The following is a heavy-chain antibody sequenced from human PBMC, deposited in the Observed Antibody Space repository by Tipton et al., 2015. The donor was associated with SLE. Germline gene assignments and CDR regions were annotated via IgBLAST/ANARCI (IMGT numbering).Heavy chain of an antibody. V-gene: IGHV4-4*07. J-gene: IGHJ4*02. CDR1: GGSIRGHY. Sequence: TLSLTCTVSGGSIRGHYWTWIRQPAGKELEWIGRVFISGTTNINPSLKSRVRMSVDASKSQISLNLASVTAADTAVYYCARVPRTFYYDYSGHFDYWGPGTLVTVSS. D-gene: IGHD3-22*01. CDR2: VFISGTT. CDR3: ARVPRTFYYDYSGHFDY.